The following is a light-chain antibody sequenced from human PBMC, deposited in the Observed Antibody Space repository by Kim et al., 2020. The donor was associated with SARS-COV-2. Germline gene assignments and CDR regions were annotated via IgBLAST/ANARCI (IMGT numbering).Light chain of an antibody. J-gene: IGLJ2*01. CDR1: SSNIGSNY. Sequence: QSVLTQTPSASGTTGQRVTISCSGSSSNIGSNYVYWYQQLPGTAPKLLIYRNNQRPSGVPDRFSGSKSGTSASLAISGLRSEDEADYYCAAWDDSLSGVVFGGGTQLTVL. V-gene: IGLV1-47*01. CDR3: AAWDDSLSGVV. CDR2: RNN.